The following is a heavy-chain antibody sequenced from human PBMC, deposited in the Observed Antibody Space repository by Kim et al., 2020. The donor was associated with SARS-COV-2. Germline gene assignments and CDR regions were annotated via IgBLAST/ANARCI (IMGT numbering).Heavy chain of an antibody. CDR1: GFTFSSYS. CDR3: ATSPGYSSSDDFDY. Sequence: GGSLRLSCAASGFTFSSYSMNWVRQAPGKGLEWVSSISSSSSYIYYADSVKGRFTISRDNAKNSLYLQMNSLRAEDTAVYYCATSPGYSSSDDFDYWGQGTLVTVSS. CDR2: ISSSSSYI. J-gene: IGHJ4*02. D-gene: IGHD6-6*01. V-gene: IGHV3-21*01.